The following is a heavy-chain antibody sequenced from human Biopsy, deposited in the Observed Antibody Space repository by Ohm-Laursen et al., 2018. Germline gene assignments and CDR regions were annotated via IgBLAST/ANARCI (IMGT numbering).Heavy chain of an antibody. Sequence: GTLSLTCTVSGDSIRNYHWSWIRQAAGKGLEWIGRIYPGGGTIYNPSLKSRVTMSVGTSKNHFSLNLNSVTAADTAVYYCAGIVLGPTNDAFDIWGQGTMVTVSS. D-gene: IGHD1-26*01. CDR3: AGIVLGPTNDAFDI. J-gene: IGHJ3*02. CDR1: GDSIRNYH. CDR2: IYPGGGT. V-gene: IGHV4-4*07.